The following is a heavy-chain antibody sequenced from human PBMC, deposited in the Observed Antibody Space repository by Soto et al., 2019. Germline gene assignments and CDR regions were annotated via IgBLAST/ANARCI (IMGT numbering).Heavy chain of an antibody. D-gene: IGHD6-25*01. CDR1: GFTFSSYA. J-gene: IGHJ4*02. V-gene: IGHV3-23*01. CDR2: ISGTGGTT. Sequence: EVQLLESGGGLVQPGGSLRLSCAASGFTFSSYAMSWVRQAPGKGLEWVSAISGTGGTTYYADSVKGRFTISRDNSRNTLDLQMNIVRAEDTAIYYCAKFFVETGGSSGWPWAFHFWGQGTLVTVSS. CDR3: AKFFVETGGSSGWPWAFHF.